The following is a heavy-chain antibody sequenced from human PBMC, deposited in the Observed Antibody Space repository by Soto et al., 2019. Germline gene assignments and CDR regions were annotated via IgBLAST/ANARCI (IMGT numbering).Heavy chain of an antibody. Sequence: EVQLLESGGGWVQPGGSLRLSCAASGFTFSTYAMAWVRQAPGKGLEWVSAISGSGAGAYLADSVRGRFIISRDNSKNTLELQMCGLRAEDTALYYCVKAFDATGYYYERAFDYWGQGTLVTVSS. CDR1: GFTFSTYA. V-gene: IGHV3-23*01. D-gene: IGHD3-22*01. CDR3: VKAFDATGYYYERAFDY. CDR2: ISGSGAGA. J-gene: IGHJ4*02.